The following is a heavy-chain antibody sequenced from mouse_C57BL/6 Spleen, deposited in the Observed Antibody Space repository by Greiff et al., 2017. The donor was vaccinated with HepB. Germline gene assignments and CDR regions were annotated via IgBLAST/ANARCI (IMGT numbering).Heavy chain of an antibody. CDR1: GYAFSSSW. J-gene: IGHJ1*03. CDR2: IYPGDGDT. CDR3: ARRENYYGSSYGYFDV. V-gene: IGHV1-82*01. D-gene: IGHD1-1*01. Sequence: QVQLQQSGPELVKPGASVKISCKASGYAFSSSWMNWVKQRPGKGLEWIGRIYPGDGDTNYNGKFKGKATLTADKSSSTAYMQLSSLTSEDSAVYFCARRENYYGSSYGYFDVWGTGTTVTVSS.